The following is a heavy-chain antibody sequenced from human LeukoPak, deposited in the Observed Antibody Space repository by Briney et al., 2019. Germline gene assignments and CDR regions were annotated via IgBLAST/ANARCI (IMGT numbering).Heavy chain of an antibody. CDR3: ARAGSGSHPKELGAFDI. CDR1: GFTFNTYG. D-gene: IGHD1-26*01. Sequence: GRSLRLSCAASGFTFNTYGMHWVRQAPGKGLEWVAVIWYDGSNEYYADSVKGRFTISRDNSKNTLDLQMNSLRAEDTAVYYCARAGSGSHPKELGAFDIWGQGTMVTVSS. V-gene: IGHV3-33*01. J-gene: IGHJ3*02. CDR2: IWYDGSNE.